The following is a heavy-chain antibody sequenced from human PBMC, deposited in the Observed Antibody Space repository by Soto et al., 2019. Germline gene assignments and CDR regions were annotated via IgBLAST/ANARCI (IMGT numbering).Heavy chain of an antibody. J-gene: IGHJ4*02. CDR2: IYYSGRT. CDR1: GGSISSSSYY. CDR3: ARHTPAVSISVH. D-gene: IGHD2-15*01. Sequence: QLQLQESGPGLVKPSETLSLTCTVSGGSISSSSYYWGWIRQPPGKGLEWIGRIYYSGRTYYSPSHKSRGXXXVXXAKNQFALKLSSVTAAAPAVYYCARHTPAVSISVHWVLGTLVTVSA. V-gene: IGHV4-39*01.